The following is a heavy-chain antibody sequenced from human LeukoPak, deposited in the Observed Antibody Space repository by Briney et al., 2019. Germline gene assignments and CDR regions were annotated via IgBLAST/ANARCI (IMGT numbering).Heavy chain of an antibody. J-gene: IGHJ4*02. Sequence: ASVTVSCKASGYTFTSYDINWVRQATGQGLEWMGWMNPNSGNTGYPQKFQGRVTMTRDTSINTAYMELSSLRPEDTAVYYCATIRAHIAVGVTPDYWGQGTLVTVSS. CDR3: ATIRAHIAVGVTPDY. V-gene: IGHV1-8*01. CDR2: MNPNSGNT. D-gene: IGHD6-19*01. CDR1: GYTFTSYD.